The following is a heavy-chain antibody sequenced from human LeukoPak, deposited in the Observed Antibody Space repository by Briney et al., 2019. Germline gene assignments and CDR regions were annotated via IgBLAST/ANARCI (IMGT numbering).Heavy chain of an antibody. Sequence: SETLSLTCTVSGGSISSYYWSWIRQSAGKGLEWIGRIYTSGSTNYNPSLKSRVTMSVDTSKNQFSLKLSSVTAADTAVYYCATFYSLGYCSGGSCYETDYWGQGTLVTVSS. D-gene: IGHD2-15*01. CDR3: ATFYSLGYCSGGSCYETDY. V-gene: IGHV4-4*07. CDR2: IYTSGST. CDR1: GGSISSYY. J-gene: IGHJ4*02.